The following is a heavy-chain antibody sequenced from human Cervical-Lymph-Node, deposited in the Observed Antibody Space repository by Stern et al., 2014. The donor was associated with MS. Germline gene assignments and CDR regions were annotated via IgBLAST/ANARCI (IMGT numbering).Heavy chain of an antibody. J-gene: IGHJ6*02. D-gene: IGHD2-15*01. CDR3: ARDCGSGSCYQTQYYYGVDV. CDR2: IKQDGSER. V-gene: IGHV3-7*01. CDR1: GFSLSSYW. Sequence: EVQLVESGGGLVQPGGSLRLSCAGSGFSLSSYWMSWVRQAPGKGPELVATIKQDGSERYYVGSVKGRFTISRDKSKNSVFLQMNSLRVDDTSVYYCARDCGSGSCYQTQYYYGVDVWGQGTTVIVSS.